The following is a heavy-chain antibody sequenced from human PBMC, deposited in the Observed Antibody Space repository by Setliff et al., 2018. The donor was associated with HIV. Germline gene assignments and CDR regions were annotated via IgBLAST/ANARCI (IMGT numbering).Heavy chain of an antibody. CDR3: ARERWGGATRPNDFDY. V-gene: IGHV3-48*01. D-gene: IGHD6-6*01. J-gene: IGHJ4*02. CDR1: GFTFSSYS. Sequence: GGSLRLSCAASGFTFSSYSMNWVRQAAGNGLEWVSYISSSSSNNIYYADSVTGRFTISRDKAKNSLYLQMNSLRPGDTAVYYCARERWGGATRPNDFDYWGQGTLVTVSS. CDR2: ISSSSSNNI.